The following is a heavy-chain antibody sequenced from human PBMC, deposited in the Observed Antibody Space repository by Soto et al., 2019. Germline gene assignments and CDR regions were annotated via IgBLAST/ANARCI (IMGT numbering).Heavy chain of an antibody. CDR2: IKSQTDGGST. V-gene: IGHV3-15*01. CDR1: GFTFSNAW. CDR3: TTQLYYDFWSGYGPRYFDL. D-gene: IGHD3-3*01. J-gene: IGHJ2*01. Sequence: GGSLRLSCAASGFTFSNAWMSWVRQAPGKGLEWVGRIKSQTDGGSTDYAAPVKGRFTISRDDSKNTLYLQMNSLKTEDTAVYYCTTQLYYDFWSGYGPRYFDLWGRGTLVTVSS.